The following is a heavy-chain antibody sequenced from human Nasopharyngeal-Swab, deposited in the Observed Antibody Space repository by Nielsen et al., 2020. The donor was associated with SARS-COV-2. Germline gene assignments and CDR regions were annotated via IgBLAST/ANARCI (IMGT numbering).Heavy chain of an antibody. Sequence: VGSLRLSCAASGFTFSNYGIHWVRQAPGKGLEWVAVIWYDGSNKYYADSVKGRFTISRDNSKNTLYLQMNSLRAEDTAVYYCAREGIVGATKLDYWGQGTLVTVSS. CDR3: AREGIVGATKLDY. CDR1: GFTFSNYG. CDR2: IWYDGSNK. D-gene: IGHD1-26*01. J-gene: IGHJ4*02. V-gene: IGHV3-33*01.